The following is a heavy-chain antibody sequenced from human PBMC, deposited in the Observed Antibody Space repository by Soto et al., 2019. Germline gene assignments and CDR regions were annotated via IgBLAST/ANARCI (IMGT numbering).Heavy chain of an antibody. CDR3: ARDMVRGMDV. D-gene: IGHD3-10*01. CDR2: IYSGGST. J-gene: IGHJ6*02. CDR1: GFTVSSNY. Sequence: EVQLVESGGGLVQPGGSLRLSCAASGFTVSSNYMSWVRQAPGKGLEWVSVIYSGGSTYYADSVKDRVTISRDNSKNTLYLQMNRLRADVTAVYYCARDMVRGMDVWGQGTTVTVSS. V-gene: IGHV3-66*01.